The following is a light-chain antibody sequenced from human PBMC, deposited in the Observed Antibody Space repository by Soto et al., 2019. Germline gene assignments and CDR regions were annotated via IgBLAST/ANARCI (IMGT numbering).Light chain of an antibody. J-gene: IGKJ5*01. Sequence: EIVMTQSPASLSVSPGERATLSCRASQSVNSNLAWYQQKPGQAPRLLISGASTRATGIPARFSGSGSGTGFTLTISSLQSEDFAVYYCQHYNNWSTFGQGTRLEIK. CDR1: QSVNSN. CDR3: QHYNNWST. V-gene: IGKV3-15*01. CDR2: GAS.